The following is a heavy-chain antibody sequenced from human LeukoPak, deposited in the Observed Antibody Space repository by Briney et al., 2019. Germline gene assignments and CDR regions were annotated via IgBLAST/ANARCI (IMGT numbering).Heavy chain of an antibody. D-gene: IGHD3-10*01. CDR1: GFTFSSYS. J-gene: IGHJ4*02. CDR2: ISSSSSYI. Sequence: PGGSLRLSCAASGFTFSSYSMNWVRQAPGKGLEWVSSISSSSSYIYYADSVKGRFTISRDNAKNSLYLQMNSLRAEDTAVYYCATDPQAFYGSGSFFDYWGQGTLVTVSS. CDR3: ATDPQAFYGSGSFFDY. V-gene: IGHV3-21*01.